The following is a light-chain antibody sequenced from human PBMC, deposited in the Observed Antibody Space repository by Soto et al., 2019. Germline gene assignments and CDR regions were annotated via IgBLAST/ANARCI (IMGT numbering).Light chain of an antibody. CDR2: YDD. CDR3: AAWDDILNGYV. Sequence: QSVLTQPPSVSEAPRQRVTISCSGSSSNIGNNAVNWYQQLPGKAPKLLIYYDDLLPSGVSDRFSGSKSGTSASLAISGLQSEDEADYYCAAWDDILNGYVFGTGTKVT. J-gene: IGLJ1*01. V-gene: IGLV1-36*01. CDR1: SSNIGNNA.